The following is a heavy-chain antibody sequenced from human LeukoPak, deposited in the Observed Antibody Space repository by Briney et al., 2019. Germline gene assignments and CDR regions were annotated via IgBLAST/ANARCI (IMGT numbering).Heavy chain of an antibody. Sequence: SETLSLTCTVSDGSISSSSYYWGCIRQPPGKGLEWNGYIYYSGSTYYNPSLKSRVTISVDTSKNQFSLKLSSVTAADTAVYYSARTGGLGMYDYWGQGTLVTVSS. CDR2: IYYSGST. CDR1: DGSISSSSYY. V-gene: IGHV4-39*07. D-gene: IGHD7-27*01. CDR3: ARTGGLGMYDY. J-gene: IGHJ4*02.